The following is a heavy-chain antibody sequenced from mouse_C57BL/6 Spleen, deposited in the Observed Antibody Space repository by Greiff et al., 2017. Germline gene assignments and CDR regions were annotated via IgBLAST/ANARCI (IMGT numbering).Heavy chain of an antibody. D-gene: IGHD4-1*01. CDR1: GYSITSGYY. V-gene: IGHV3-6*01. J-gene: IGHJ2*01. CDR3: AREAGTVY. Sequence: EVKLQESGPGLVKPSQSLSLTCSVTGYSITSGYYWNWIRQFPGNKLEWMGYISYDGSNNYNPSLKNRISITRDTSKNQFFLKLNSVTTEDTATYYCAREAGTVYWGQGTTLTVSS. CDR2: ISYDGSN.